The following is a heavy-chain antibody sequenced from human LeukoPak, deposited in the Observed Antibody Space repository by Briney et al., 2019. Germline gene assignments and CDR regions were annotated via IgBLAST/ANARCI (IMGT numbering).Heavy chain of an antibody. D-gene: IGHD2-15*01. J-gene: IGHJ3*01. CDR3: VRYCNGGSCYRAAFDV. CDR2: IWYDGGKK. CDR1: GFTFSDYG. V-gene: IGHV3-33*01. Sequence: PRRSLRLSCAASGFTFSDYGMYWVRQAPGKGLEWVALIWYDGGKKYYTDSVRGRFTISRDNSKNTLYLQMDSLRAEDTAVYYCVRYCNGGSCYRAAFDVWGPGTMVTVSS.